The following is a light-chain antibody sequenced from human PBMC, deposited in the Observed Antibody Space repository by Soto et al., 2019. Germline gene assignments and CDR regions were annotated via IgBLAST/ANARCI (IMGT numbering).Light chain of an antibody. CDR1: SGHNTYA. J-gene: IGLJ2*01. V-gene: IGLV4-69*01. CDR3: QTWDTGIRV. Sequence: QPVLTQSPSASASLGASVKLTCTLTSGHNTYAIAWHQQQPGKGPRYLMKLNSDGSHSRGDGIPDRFSGSSSGAERYLTISSLQSEDEADYYCQTWDTGIRVFGGGTKVTV. CDR2: LNSDGSH.